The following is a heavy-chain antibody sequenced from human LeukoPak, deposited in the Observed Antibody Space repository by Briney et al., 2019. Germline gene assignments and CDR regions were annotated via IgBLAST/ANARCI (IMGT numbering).Heavy chain of an antibody. V-gene: IGHV3-21*01. Sequence: PGGSLRLSCSASGFTFSDYDMNWVRQAPGKGLEWVSSFSYLSNHLYYGDSVKGRFSISRDNAKNSLYLQMNSLGAEDTAIYYCGRAFPPLRTSSAGDLWGQGILVTVSS. CDR1: GFTFSDYD. CDR3: GRAFPPLRTSSAGDL. CDR2: FSYLSNHL. J-gene: IGHJ4*02. D-gene: IGHD3-16*01.